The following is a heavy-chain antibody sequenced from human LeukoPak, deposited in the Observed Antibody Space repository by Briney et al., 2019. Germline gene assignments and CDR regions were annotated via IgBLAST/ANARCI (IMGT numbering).Heavy chain of an antibody. Sequence: GGSPRLPCVASGFTFSSYEMNWVRQAPGKGLEWVSYISSSGTTIYYADSVKGRFTIFRDNAKNSLYLQMNSLRAEDTAVYYCARGSTYYYGMDVWGQGTTVTVSS. J-gene: IGHJ6*02. CDR2: ISSSGTTI. CDR3: ARGSTYYYGMDV. V-gene: IGHV3-48*03. CDR1: GFTFSSYE.